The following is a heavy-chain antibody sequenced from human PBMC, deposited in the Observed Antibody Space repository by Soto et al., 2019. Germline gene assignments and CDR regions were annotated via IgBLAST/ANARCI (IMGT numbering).Heavy chain of an antibody. D-gene: IGHD2-2*01. Sequence: QVQLVESGGGLVKPGGSLRLSCAASGFTFSDYYMSWIRQAPGKGLEWVSYISSSGSTIYYADSVKGRFTISRDNAKNSLYLRMNSLRAEDTAVYYCARDSPHHRYALNWFDPWGQGTLVTVSS. V-gene: IGHV3-11*01. J-gene: IGHJ5*02. CDR3: ARDSPHHRYALNWFDP. CDR1: GFTFSDYY. CDR2: ISSSGSTI.